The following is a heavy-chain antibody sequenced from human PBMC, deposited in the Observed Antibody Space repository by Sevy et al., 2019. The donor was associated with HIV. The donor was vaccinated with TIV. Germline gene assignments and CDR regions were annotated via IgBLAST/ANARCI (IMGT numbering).Heavy chain of an antibody. CDR3: AKESPASYYYGSGTYPEG. D-gene: IGHD3-10*01. CDR1: GFTFSSYA. CDR2: ISGSGGST. Sequence: GGSLRLSCVASGFTFSSYAMSWVRQAPGKGLEWVSGISGSGGSTYYADSVKGRFTISRDNSKNTLYLQMNSLRAEDTAVYYCAKESPASYYYGSGTYPEGWGQGTLVTVSS. V-gene: IGHV3-23*01. J-gene: IGHJ4*02.